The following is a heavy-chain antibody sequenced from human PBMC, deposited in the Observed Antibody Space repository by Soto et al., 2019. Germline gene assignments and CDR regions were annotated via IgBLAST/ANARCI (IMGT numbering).Heavy chain of an antibody. CDR2: IYSGGST. V-gene: IGHV3-66*01. CDR3: ARTLADWYFDL. Sequence: GGSLRLSCAASGFTVSSNYMSWVRQAPGKGLEWVSVIYSGGSTYYADSVKGRFTISRDNSKNTLYLQMNSLRAEDTAVYYCARTLADWYFDLWGRGTLVTVSS. CDR1: GFTVSSNY. J-gene: IGHJ2*01.